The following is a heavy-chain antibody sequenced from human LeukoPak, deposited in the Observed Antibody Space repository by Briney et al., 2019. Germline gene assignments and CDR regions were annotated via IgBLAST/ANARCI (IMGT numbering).Heavy chain of an antibody. Sequence: SETLSLTCTVSSGSISSNNYYWGWIRQPPGKGLEWIGSIYYTGSTFYNPSLKSRATMSLDALKNQFTLKVTSVTATDTAMYYCTRLVSYDVLTENFYKYYMDVWGKGTTVTVSS. CDR1: SGSISSNNYY. CDR2: IYYTGST. J-gene: IGHJ6*03. CDR3: TRLVSYDVLTENFYKYYMDV. D-gene: IGHD3-9*01. V-gene: IGHV4-39*01.